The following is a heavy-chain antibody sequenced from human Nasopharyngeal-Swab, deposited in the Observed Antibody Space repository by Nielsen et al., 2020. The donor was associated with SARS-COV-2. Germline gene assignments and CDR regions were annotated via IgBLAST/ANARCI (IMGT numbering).Heavy chain of an antibody. Sequence: SETLSLTCSVSGGSTSGYFLSWIRQPAGEGLEWIGRVYTSGSNNYNPSLKSRVTISIDMSKNQFSLELRSVTAADTAFYYCARSGTTKYGLDVWGQGTTVIVSS. CDR3: ARSGTTKYGLDV. J-gene: IGHJ6*01. D-gene: IGHD1-1*01. CDR1: GGSTSGYF. CDR2: VYTSGSN. V-gene: IGHV4-4*07.